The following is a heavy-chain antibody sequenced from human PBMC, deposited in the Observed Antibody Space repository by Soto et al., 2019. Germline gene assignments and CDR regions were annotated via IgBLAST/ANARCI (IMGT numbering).Heavy chain of an antibody. Sequence: GASVKVSCKASGYTFTSYAMHWVRQAPGQRLEWMGWINAGNGNTKYSQKFQGRVTITRDTSASTAYMELSSLRSEDTAVYYCARDSYDFWSGYYTGLDYWGQGTLVTVSS. J-gene: IGHJ4*02. CDR1: GYTFTSYA. V-gene: IGHV1-3*01. CDR2: INAGNGNT. CDR3: ARDSYDFWSGYYTGLDY. D-gene: IGHD3-3*01.